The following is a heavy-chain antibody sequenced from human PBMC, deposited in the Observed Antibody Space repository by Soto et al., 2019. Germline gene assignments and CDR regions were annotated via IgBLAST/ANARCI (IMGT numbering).Heavy chain of an antibody. CDR3: AKGDNWNDVPDY. D-gene: IGHD1-20*01. V-gene: IGHV3-30*18. CDR1: GFTFSSYG. CDR2: ISYDGSNK. J-gene: IGHJ4*02. Sequence: QVQLVESGGGVVQPGRSLRLSCAASGFTFSSYGMHWVRQAPGKGLEWVAVISYDGSNKYYADSVKGRFTISRDNSKNTLYLQMNSLRAEDTAVYYCAKGDNWNDVPDYWGQGTLVTVSS.